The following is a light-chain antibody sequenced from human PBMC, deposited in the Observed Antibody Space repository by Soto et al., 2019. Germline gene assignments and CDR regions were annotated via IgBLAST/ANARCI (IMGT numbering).Light chain of an antibody. V-gene: IGKV4-1*01. CDR3: QQCYTTPYT. CDR1: QSVLYSSNNKNY. Sequence: DIVMTQSPDSLAVSLGERATINCKSSQSVLYSSNNKNYLAWYQQKPGQPPKLLIYWASTRESGVPDRFSGSGSGTDFTLTISSLQAEDVAVYYCQQCYTTPYTVGQGTKVEI. J-gene: IGKJ2*01. CDR2: WAS.